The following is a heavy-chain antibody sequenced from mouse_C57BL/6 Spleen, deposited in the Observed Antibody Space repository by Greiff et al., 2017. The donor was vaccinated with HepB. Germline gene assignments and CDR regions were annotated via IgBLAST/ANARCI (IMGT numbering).Heavy chain of an antibody. V-gene: IGHV1-15*01. Sequence: QVQLQQSGAELVRPGASVTLSCKASGYTFTDYEMHWVKQTPVHGLEWIGAIDPETGGTAYNQKFKGKAILTADKSSSTAYMELRSLTSEDSAVYYCTGYDLYAMDYWGQGTSVTVSS. J-gene: IGHJ4*01. CDR2: IDPETGGT. CDR3: TGYDLYAMDY. D-gene: IGHD2-3*01. CDR1: GYTFTDYE.